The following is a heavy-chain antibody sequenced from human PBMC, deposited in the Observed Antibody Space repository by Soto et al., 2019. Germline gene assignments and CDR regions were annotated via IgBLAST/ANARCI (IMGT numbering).Heavy chain of an antibody. CDR2: IYYSGST. D-gene: IGHD6-13*01. V-gene: IGHV4-59*01. Sequence: SETLSLTCTVSGGSISSYYWSWIRQPPGKGLEWIGYIYYSGSTNYNPSLKSRVTISVDTSKNQFSLKLSSVTAADTAVYYCARGDSSSWPPGDYYYYYMDVWGKGTTVTVS. J-gene: IGHJ6*03. CDR1: GGSISSYY. CDR3: ARGDSSSWPPGDYYYYYMDV.